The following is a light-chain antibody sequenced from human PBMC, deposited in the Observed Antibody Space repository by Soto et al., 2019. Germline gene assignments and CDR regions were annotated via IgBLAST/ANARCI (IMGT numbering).Light chain of an antibody. CDR1: SSDVGGYNC. CDR2: DVT. CDR3: SSCTSTSTPVV. Sequence: QSVLTQPASVSGSPGQSITISCTGTSSDVGGYNCVSWYQQHPGKAPKLMIFDVTNWPSGASNRFSGSKSGNTASLTISGLQAEDEADYYCSSCTSTSTPVVFGGGTKLTVL. J-gene: IGLJ2*01. V-gene: IGLV2-14*03.